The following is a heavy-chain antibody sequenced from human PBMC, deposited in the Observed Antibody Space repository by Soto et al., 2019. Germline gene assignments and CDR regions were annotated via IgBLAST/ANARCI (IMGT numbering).Heavy chain of an antibody. J-gene: IGHJ3*02. V-gene: IGHV3-20*01. D-gene: IGHD1-7*01. CDR2: INWNGGST. Sequence: EVQLVESGGGVVRPGGSLRLSCAASGFTFDEYGMSWVRQAPGKGLEWVSGINWNGGSTGYADSVKGRFTISRDNAKNCLNLQMNSLRAEDTALYHCARALTGTTKRDAFDIWGQGTMVTVSS. CDR1: GFTFDEYG. CDR3: ARALTGTTKRDAFDI.